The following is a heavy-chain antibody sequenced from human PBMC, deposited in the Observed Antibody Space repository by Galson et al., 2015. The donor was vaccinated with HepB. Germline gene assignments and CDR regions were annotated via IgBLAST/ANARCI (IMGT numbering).Heavy chain of an antibody. J-gene: IGHJ1*01. CDR3: ARDQPPYYYVSSGFYLRH. CDR1: GFTFSDYA. Sequence: SLRLSCAASGFTFSDYAMSWVRQAPGKGLEWVSAISGSGRSTYYADSVKGRFTISRDTSRNTVSLQMNGLRADDTAVYYCARDQPPYYYVSSGFYLRHWGQGTRVTVAS. V-gene: IGHV3-23*01. D-gene: IGHD3-22*01. CDR2: ISGSGRST.